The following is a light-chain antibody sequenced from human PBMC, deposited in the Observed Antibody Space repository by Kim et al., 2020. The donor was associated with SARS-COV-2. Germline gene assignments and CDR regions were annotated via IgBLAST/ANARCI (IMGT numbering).Light chain of an antibody. Sequence: QSALTQPRSVSGSPGQSVTISCTGTSGDVGGYSNVSWYQQNPGKAPKLMMYDVTKRPSGVPDRFSGSKSGNTASLTISGLQAEDEADYYCCSYTGGPYVFGTGTKVTVL. CDR3: CSYTGGPYV. J-gene: IGLJ1*01. CDR1: SGDVGGYSN. V-gene: IGLV2-11*01. CDR2: DVT.